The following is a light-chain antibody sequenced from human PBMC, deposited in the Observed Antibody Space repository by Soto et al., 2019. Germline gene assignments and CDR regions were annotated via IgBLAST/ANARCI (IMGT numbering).Light chain of an antibody. Sequence: DIQMTQSPSTVSASVGDGVTITCRASQSISTWLAWYQQKPGKAPKLLIYDASTLESGVPSGFSGSGYGTEFTLTISSLQPDDFATYYCQQYNSYPSTFGQGTKLEIK. V-gene: IGKV1-5*01. CDR3: QQYNSYPST. J-gene: IGKJ2*01. CDR2: DAS. CDR1: QSISTW.